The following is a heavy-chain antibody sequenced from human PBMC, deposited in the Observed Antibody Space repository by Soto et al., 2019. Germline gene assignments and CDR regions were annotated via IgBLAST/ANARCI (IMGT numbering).Heavy chain of an antibody. V-gene: IGHV3-23*01. Sequence: GRSLRLSCAASGFTFSSYAMSWVRQAPGKGLEWVSAISGSGGSTYYANSVKGRFTISRDNSKNTMYMQMNSLRAEDTAVYDWAKDFTVVVPAAETYNWFDPWGQGTLVTVSS. D-gene: IGHD2-2*01. CDR1: GFTFSSYA. CDR2: ISGSGGST. J-gene: IGHJ5*02. CDR3: AKDFTVVVPAAETYNWFDP.